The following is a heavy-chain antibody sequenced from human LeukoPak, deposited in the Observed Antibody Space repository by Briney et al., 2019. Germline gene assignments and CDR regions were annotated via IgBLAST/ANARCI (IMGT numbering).Heavy chain of an antibody. CDR2: IYYSGST. CDR3: ASISFGDRDPDAFDI. D-gene: IGHD3-10*01. V-gene: IGHV4-59*01. CDR1: GGSISSYY. J-gene: IGHJ3*02. Sequence: SETLSLTCTVTGGSISSYYWSWIRQPPGKGLEWIGYIYYSGSTNYNPSLKSRVTISVDTSKNQFSLKLSSVTAADTAVYYCASISFGDRDPDAFDIWGQGTMVTVSS.